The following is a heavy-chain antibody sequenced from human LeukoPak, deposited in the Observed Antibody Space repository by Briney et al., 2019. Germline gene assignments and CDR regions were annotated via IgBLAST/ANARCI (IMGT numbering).Heavy chain of an antibody. D-gene: IGHD3-10*01. Sequence: ASVKVSCKASGYTFTSYGISWVRQAPGQGLEWMGWISAYNGNTNYAQKLQGRVTMTTDKSTSTAYMELSSLRSEDTAVYYCARATSMVRYYFDYWGQGTLVTVSS. CDR1: GYTFTSYG. CDR2: ISAYNGNT. V-gene: IGHV1-18*01. J-gene: IGHJ4*02. CDR3: ARATSMVRYYFDY.